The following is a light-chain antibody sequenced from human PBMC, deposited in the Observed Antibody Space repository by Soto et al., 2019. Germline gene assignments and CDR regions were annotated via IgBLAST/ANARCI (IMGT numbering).Light chain of an antibody. Sequence: QLTQSPSSLSASVGDRVTITCRASQDIRGYLARYQQEPGKAPKLLIYAASSLESGVPSRFSGSGSGTDFSLTISSLQPEDFATYYCQQLNSYPITFGPGTKVDIK. V-gene: IGKV1-9*01. J-gene: IGKJ3*01. CDR1: QDIRGY. CDR3: QQLNSYPIT. CDR2: AAS.